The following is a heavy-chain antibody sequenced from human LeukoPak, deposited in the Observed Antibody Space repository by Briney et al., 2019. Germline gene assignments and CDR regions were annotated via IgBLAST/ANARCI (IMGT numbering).Heavy chain of an antibody. CDR3: ARGSWQLAEEVS. V-gene: IGHV4-59*12. Sequence: SETLSLTCTVSGASISSYYWSWIRQPPGKGLEWIGYIYYSGSTYYNPSLKSRVTISVDKSKNQFSLKLSSVTAADTAVYYCARGSWQLAEEVSWGQGTLVTVSS. J-gene: IGHJ5*02. CDR1: GASISSYY. D-gene: IGHD6-6*01. CDR2: IYYSGST.